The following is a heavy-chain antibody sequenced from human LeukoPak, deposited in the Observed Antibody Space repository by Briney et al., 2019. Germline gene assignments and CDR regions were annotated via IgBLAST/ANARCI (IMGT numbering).Heavy chain of an antibody. D-gene: IGHD2-2*01. Sequence: GGSLRLSCAASGFTFSSYSMNWVRQAPGKGLEWVSSISSSSSYIYYADSVKGRFTISRDNAKNSLYLQMNSLRAEDTAVYYCARDDGVVVPAAMMFPDYWGQGTLVTVSS. CDR3: ARDDGVVVPAAMMFPDY. CDR2: ISSSSSYI. V-gene: IGHV3-21*01. J-gene: IGHJ4*02. CDR1: GFTFSSYS.